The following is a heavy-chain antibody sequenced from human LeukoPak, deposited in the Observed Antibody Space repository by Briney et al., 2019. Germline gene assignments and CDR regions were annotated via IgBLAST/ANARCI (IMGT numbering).Heavy chain of an antibody. CDR2: IKQDGSEQ. V-gene: IGHV3-7*03. J-gene: IGHJ4*02. CDR1: GFTFTTYW. D-gene: IGHD6-19*01. Sequence: GGSLRLSCAASGFTFTTYWMGWVRQAPGKGLEWVANIKQDGSEQYYVDSVKGRFTISRDNAKNSLYLQMNSLRAEDTAVYYCARDSSGWYTYWGQGTLVTVSS. CDR3: ARDSSGWYTY.